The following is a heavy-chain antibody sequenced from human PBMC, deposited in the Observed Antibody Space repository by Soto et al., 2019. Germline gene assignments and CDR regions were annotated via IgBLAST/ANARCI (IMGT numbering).Heavy chain of an antibody. CDR2: IYSGGST. CDR1: GFTVSSNY. CDR3: ARGPSPWIREGMDV. Sequence: GGSLRLSCAASGFTVSSNYMSWVRQAPGKGLEWVSVIYSGGSTYYADSVKGRFTISRDNSKNTLYLQMNSLRAEDTAVYYCARGPSPWIREGMDVWGQGTTVSVSS. V-gene: IGHV3-53*01. D-gene: IGHD5-18*01. J-gene: IGHJ6*02.